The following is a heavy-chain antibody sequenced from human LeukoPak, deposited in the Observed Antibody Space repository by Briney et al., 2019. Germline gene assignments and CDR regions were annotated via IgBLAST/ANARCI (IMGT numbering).Heavy chain of an antibody. CDR3: AKDRDYGGNSIYYFDY. CDR1: GFTFSSYA. CDR2: ISGSGGST. Sequence: GGSLRLSCAASGFTFSSYAMSWVRQAPGKGLEWVSAISGSGGSTYYADSVKGRFTISRDNSKNTLYLQMNSLRAEDTAVYYCAKDRDYGGNSIYYFDYWGQGTLVTVSS. J-gene: IGHJ4*02. V-gene: IGHV3-23*01. D-gene: IGHD4-23*01.